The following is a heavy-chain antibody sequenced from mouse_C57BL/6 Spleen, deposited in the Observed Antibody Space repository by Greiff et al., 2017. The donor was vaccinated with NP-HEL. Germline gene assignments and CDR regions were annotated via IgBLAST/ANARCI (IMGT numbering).Heavy chain of an antibody. CDR1: GYTFTDYY. V-gene: IGHV1-26*01. Sequence: EVQLQQSGPELVKPGASVKISCKASGYTFTDYYMNWVKQSHGKSLEWIGDINPNNGGTSYNQKFKGKATLTVDKSSSTAYMELRSLTSEDSAVYYCARRLEGYYGSGYFDYWGQGTTLTVSS. CDR2: INPNNGGT. D-gene: IGHD1-1*01. CDR3: ARRLEGYYGSGYFDY. J-gene: IGHJ2*01.